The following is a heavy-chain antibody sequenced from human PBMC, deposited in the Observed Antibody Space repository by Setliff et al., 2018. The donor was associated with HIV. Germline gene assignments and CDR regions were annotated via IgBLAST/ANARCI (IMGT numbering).Heavy chain of an antibody. V-gene: IGHV4-59*01. D-gene: IGHD6-13*01. CDR1: GGSIGRNY. J-gene: IGHJ4*02. CDR3: ARARAAAGTQGTFDY. CDR2: IYYSGRT. Sequence: SETLSLTCSVSGGSIGRNYWSWIRQPPGKGLEWIGYIYYSGRTNYNPSLKSRVTISVDTSKNQFSLKLSSVTAADTAVYYCARARAAAGTQGTFDYWGQGTLVTVS.